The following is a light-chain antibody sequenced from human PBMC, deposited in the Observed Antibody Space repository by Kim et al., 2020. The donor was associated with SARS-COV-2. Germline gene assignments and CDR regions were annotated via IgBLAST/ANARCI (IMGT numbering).Light chain of an antibody. J-gene: IGKJ5*01. CDR2: GAS. V-gene: IGKV1-17*01. CDR3: LQHSTYPIT. CDR1: QDIRND. Sequence: DIQMTQSPSSLPASVGDRVTITCRASQDIRNDLGWYQQNPGSAPKRLIYGASSLQSGVPSRFSGSGSGTEFTLTISSVQPEDFATYFCLQHSTYPITFGRGTRLEIK.